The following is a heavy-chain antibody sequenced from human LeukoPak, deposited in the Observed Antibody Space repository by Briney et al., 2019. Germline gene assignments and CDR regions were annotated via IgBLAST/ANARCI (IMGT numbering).Heavy chain of an antibody. CDR2: IWYDASNK. Sequence: GRSLRLSCAASGFTFSSHGMHWVRQAPGKGLEWVAVIWYDASNKYYADSVKGRFTVSRDNSKNTLYLQMNSLRAEDTAVYYCAKDMDVWGQGTTVTVSS. J-gene: IGHJ6*02. CDR1: GFTFSSHG. V-gene: IGHV3-33*06. CDR3: AKDMDV.